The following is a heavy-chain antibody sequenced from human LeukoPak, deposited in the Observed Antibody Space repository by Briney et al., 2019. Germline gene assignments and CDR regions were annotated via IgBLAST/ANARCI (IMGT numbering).Heavy chain of an antibody. CDR2: ISAYNGNT. J-gene: IGHJ4*02. D-gene: IGHD2-2*01. Sequence: ASVKVSCKASGYTFTSYGISWVRQAPGQGLEWMGWISAYNGNTNYAQKLQGRVTMTTDTSTSTAYMELRSLRSDDTAVYYCAAGDIVVVPADLDYWGQGTLVTVSS. CDR3: AAGDIVVVPADLDY. CDR1: GYTFTSYG. V-gene: IGHV1-18*01.